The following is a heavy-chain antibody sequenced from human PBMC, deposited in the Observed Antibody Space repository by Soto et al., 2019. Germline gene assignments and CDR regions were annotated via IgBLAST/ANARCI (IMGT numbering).Heavy chain of an antibody. Sequence: QLQLQESGPGLVKPSETLSLTCTVSGGSISSYYWGWIRRPPGKGLEWIGSIYYSGSTYYNPSLKSRVTISVDTSKNQFSLKLSSVTAADTAVYYCARRWGYSIDYWGQGTLSPSTQ. D-gene: IGHD2-15*01. CDR3: ARRWGYSIDY. CDR2: IYYSGST. CDR1: GGSISSYY. V-gene: IGHV4-39*01. J-gene: IGHJ4*02.